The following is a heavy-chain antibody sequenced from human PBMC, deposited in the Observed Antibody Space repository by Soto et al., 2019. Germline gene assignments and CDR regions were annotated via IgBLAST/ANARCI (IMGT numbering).Heavy chain of an antibody. CDR3: AREWSVANPGY. CDR1: GFTFSSYS. CDR2: ISKDGDKK. D-gene: IGHD5-12*01. V-gene: IGHV3-30*19. Sequence: GGSLRLSCAASGFTFSSYSMHWVRQAPGKGLEWVAVISKDGDKKYYADSVKGRFTIPRDNSKNTLYLQMNSLRPEDTAVHYCAREWSVANPGYWGQGTQVTVSS. J-gene: IGHJ4*02.